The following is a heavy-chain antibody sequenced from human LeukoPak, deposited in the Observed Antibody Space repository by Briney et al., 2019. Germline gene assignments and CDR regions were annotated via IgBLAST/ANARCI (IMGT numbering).Heavy chain of an antibody. J-gene: IGHJ4*02. V-gene: IGHV3-23*01. CDR2: ITGAGDNT. Sequence: GGSLRLSCPASGLTFSNYAMSWVRQAPGKGLEWVSSITGAGDNTYYADSVKGRFTISRDNSKNTLYLQMNSLRAEDTAVYYCARGSQGLDYWGQGTLVTVSS. CDR3: ARGSQGLDY. CDR1: GLTFSNYA.